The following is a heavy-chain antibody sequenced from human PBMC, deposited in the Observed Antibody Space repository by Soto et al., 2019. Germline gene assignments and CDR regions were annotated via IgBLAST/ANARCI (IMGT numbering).Heavy chain of an antibody. CDR3: ASYARGYYYYGMDA. CDR2: IYYSGST. V-gene: IGHV4-39*01. Sequence: SETLSLTCTVSGGSISSSSYYWGWIRQPPGKGLEWIGGIYYSGSTYYNPSLKGRVTISVDTSKNQFSLKLSSVTAADTAVYYCASYARGYYYYGMDAWGQGTTVTVSS. CDR1: GGSISSSSYY. D-gene: IGHD3-10*01. J-gene: IGHJ6*02.